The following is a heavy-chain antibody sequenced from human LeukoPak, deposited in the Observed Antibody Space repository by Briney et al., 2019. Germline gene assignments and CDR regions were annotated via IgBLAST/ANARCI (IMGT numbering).Heavy chain of an antibody. CDR3: AKSKITMIVVVKYYFDY. Sequence: GGSLRLSCAASGFTFSSYWMSWVRQAPGKGLEWVANIKQDGSEKYYVDSVKGRFTISRDNAKNSLYLQMNSLRAEDTAVYYCAKSKITMIVVVKYYFDYWGQGTLVTVSS. CDR1: GFTFSSYW. J-gene: IGHJ4*02. D-gene: IGHD3-22*01. CDR2: IKQDGSEK. V-gene: IGHV3-7*03.